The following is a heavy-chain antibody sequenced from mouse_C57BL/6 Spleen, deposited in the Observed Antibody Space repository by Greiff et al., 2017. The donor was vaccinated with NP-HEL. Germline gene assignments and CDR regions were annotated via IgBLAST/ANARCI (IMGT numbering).Heavy chain of an antibody. D-gene: IGHD2-12*01. V-gene: IGHV1-69*01. CDR2: IDPSDSYT. J-gene: IGHJ2*01. CDR1: GYTFTSYW. CDR3: ARGAYYRSFFDY. Sequence: QVQLQQPGAELVMPGASVKLSCKASGYTFTSYWMHWVKQRPGQGLEWIGEIDPSDSYTNYNQKFKGKSTLTVDKSSSTAYMQLSSLTSEDSAVYYCARGAYYRSFFDYWGQGTTLTVSS.